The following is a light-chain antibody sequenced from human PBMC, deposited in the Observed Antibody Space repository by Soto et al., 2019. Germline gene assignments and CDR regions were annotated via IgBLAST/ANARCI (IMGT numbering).Light chain of an antibody. J-gene: IGKJ5*01. CDR3: QQSHTTPTT. Sequence: DIQMTQSPSSLSASVGDRVTITCRASQSISSYLNWYQQKPGKAPKLLIYAASSLQSGVPSRFSGSGSGTDFTLTFSGLQPEDFATYFCQQSHTTPTTFGQGTRLEIK. CDR1: QSISSY. V-gene: IGKV1-39*01. CDR2: AAS.